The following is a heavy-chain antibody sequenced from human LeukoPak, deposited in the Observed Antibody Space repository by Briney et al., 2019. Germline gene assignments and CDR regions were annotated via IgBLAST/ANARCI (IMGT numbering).Heavy chain of an antibody. V-gene: IGHV3-21*01. Sequence: PGGSLRLSCAASGFSFSSYSMTWVRQAPGKGLEWVSSVSGGSDYIYYADSVKGRFTISRDNAFNSLYLQMNSLRAEDTAVYYCASLGGGSGSSHNPLVDHWGQGTLVTVSS. D-gene: IGHD3-10*01. CDR3: ASLGGGSGSSHNPLVDH. CDR1: GFSFSSYS. CDR2: VSGGSDYI. J-gene: IGHJ4*02.